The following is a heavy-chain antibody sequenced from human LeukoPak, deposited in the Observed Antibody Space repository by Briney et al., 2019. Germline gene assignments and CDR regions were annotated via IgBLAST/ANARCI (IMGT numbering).Heavy chain of an antibody. V-gene: IGHV3-11*01. CDR1: GFTFSDYY. Sequence: GGSLRLSCAASGFTFSDYYMSWIRQAPGKGLEWVSYISSSGSTIYYADSVKGRFTISRDNAKNSLYLQMNSLRAEDTAVYYCARGAAYDWNDFLLSDYWGQGTLVTVSS. J-gene: IGHJ4*02. D-gene: IGHD1-1*01. CDR2: ISSSGSTI. CDR3: ARGAAYDWNDFLLSDY.